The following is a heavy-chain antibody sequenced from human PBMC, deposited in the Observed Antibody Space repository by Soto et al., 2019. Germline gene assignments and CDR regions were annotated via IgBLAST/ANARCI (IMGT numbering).Heavy chain of an antibody. CDR1: VYTLTELS. J-gene: IGHJ6*01. Sequence: ASVKVSCKVSVYTLTELSMHWVRQAPGEGLEWMGGFDPEDGETIYAQKFQGRVTMTEDTSTDTAYMELSSLRSEDTAVYYCATRSPSSNYYYYGMEVWGQLTTVAVCS. CDR3: ATRSPSSNYYYYGMEV. D-gene: IGHD6-13*01. V-gene: IGHV1-24*01. CDR2: FDPEDGET.